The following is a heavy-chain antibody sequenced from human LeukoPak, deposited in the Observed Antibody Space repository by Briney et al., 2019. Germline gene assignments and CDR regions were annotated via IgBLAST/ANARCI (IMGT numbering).Heavy chain of an antibody. CDR1: GGSISSYY. Sequence: PSETLSLTCTVSGGSISSYYWSWIRQPPVKGLEWIGYIYYSGSTNYNPSLKSRVTISVDTSKNQFSLKLSSVTAADTAVYYCARSAAAGTNWYYDMDVWGKGTTVTVSS. V-gene: IGHV4-59*01. J-gene: IGHJ6*04. CDR2: IYYSGST. D-gene: IGHD6-13*01. CDR3: ARSAAAGTNWYYDMDV.